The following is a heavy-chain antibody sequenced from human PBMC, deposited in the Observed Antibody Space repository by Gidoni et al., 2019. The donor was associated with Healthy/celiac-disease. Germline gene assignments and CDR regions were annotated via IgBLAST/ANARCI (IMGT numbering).Heavy chain of an antibody. CDR2: ISWNSGSI. D-gene: IGHD6-6*01. V-gene: IGHV3-9*01. CDR3: AKDIRDIAARPDESATYYYYYYGMDV. J-gene: IGHJ6*02. CDR1: GFTFDDYA. Sequence: EVQLVESGGGLVQPGRSLRLSCAASGFTFDDYAMHWVRQAPGKGLEWVSGISWNSGSIGYADSVKGRFTISRDNAKNSLYLQMNSLRAEDTALYYCAKDIRDIAARPDESATYYYYYYGMDVWGQGTTVTVSS.